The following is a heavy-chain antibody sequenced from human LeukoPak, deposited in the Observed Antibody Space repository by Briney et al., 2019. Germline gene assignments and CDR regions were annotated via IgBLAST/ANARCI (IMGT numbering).Heavy chain of an antibody. CDR2: ISTSGDTT. J-gene: IGHJ4*02. D-gene: IGHD3-10*01. Sequence: GGSLRLSCAASGFTFSSYAMSWVRQAPGKGLEWVAAISTSGDTTYYADSVKGRFTISRDNSKNTLFLHMNSLRAEDTAVYSCAKGYYGSGSYGWFDYWGQGTLVTVS. V-gene: IGHV3-23*01. CDR1: GFTFSSYA. CDR3: AKGYYGSGSYGWFDY.